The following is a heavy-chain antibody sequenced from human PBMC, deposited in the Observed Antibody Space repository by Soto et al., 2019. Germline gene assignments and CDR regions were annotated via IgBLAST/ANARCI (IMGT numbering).Heavy chain of an antibody. Sequence: SETLSLTCTVSGGSISSGGYYWSWIRQHPGKGLEWIGYIYYSGSTYYNPSLKSRVTISVDTSKNQFSLKLSSVTAADTAVYYCARAGKKGYCSSTSCYVGPDYYMAVWGKGTTVTVSS. J-gene: IGHJ6*03. CDR3: ARAGKKGYCSSTSCYVGPDYYMAV. V-gene: IGHV4-31*03. CDR1: GGSISSGGYY. D-gene: IGHD2-2*01. CDR2: IYYSGST.